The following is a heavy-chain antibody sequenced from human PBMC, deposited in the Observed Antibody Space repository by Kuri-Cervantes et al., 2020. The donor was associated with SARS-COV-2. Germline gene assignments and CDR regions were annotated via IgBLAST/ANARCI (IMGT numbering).Heavy chain of an antibody. CDR1: GGSISSGSYY. J-gene: IGHJ4*02. Sequence: SCTVSGGSISSGSYYWSWIRQPAGEGLEWIGHIYTSGSTYYNPSLKSRVTISVDTSKNQFSLKLSSVTAADTAVYYCARLARDIVVVPAAVGRDFDCWGQGTLVTVSS. CDR3: ARLARDIVVVPAAVGRDFDC. V-gene: IGHV4-61*09. D-gene: IGHD2-2*01. CDR2: IYTSGST.